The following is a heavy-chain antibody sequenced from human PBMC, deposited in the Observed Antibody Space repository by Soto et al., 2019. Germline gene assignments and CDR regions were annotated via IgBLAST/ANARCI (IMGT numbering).Heavy chain of an antibody. Sequence: ASVKFSFKPSGSTFSSYAMHWVRQAPGQRLEWMGWINAGYGNTKSSQKFQDRVTISRDTSASTAYMELTSLRSEDTAVYYCARDTGDGTFDFWGQGTLVTVSS. CDR3: ARDTGDGTFDF. CDR1: GSTFSSYA. D-gene: IGHD7-27*01. V-gene: IGHV1-3*01. J-gene: IGHJ4*02. CDR2: INAGYGNT.